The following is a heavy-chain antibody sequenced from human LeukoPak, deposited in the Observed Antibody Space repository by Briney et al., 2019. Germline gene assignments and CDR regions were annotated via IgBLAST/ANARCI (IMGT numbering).Heavy chain of an antibody. CDR1: GGSISSYY. Sequence: PSETLSLTCTVSGGSISSYYWSWIRQPAGKGLEWIGRIYTSGSTNYNPSLKSRVTMSVDTSKNQFSLKLSSVTAADTAVYYCARSRITIFGVVKDYFDYWGQGTLVTVSS. D-gene: IGHD3-3*01. V-gene: IGHV4-4*07. CDR2: IYTSGST. CDR3: ARSRITIFGVVKDYFDY. J-gene: IGHJ4*02.